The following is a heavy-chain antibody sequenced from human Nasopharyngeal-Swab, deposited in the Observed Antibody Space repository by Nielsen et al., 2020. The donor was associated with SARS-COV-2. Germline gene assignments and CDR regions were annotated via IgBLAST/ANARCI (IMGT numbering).Heavy chain of an antibody. Sequence: GGSLRLSCAASGFTFSSYDMHWVRHATGKGLEWVSAIGTAGDTYYPGSVKGRFTISRENAKNSLYLQMNSLRAGDTAVYYCAREGLEQRVFDYWGQGTLVTVSS. CDR3: AREGLEQRVFDY. J-gene: IGHJ4*02. D-gene: IGHD1/OR15-1a*01. CDR2: IGTAGDT. CDR1: GFTFSSYD. V-gene: IGHV3-13*04.